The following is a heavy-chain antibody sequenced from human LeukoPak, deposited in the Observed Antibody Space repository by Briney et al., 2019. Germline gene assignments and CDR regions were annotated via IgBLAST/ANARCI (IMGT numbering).Heavy chain of an antibody. CDR3: AKIPRIPIFEVVLSSWFDP. Sequence: GGSLRLSCAASGFTFSSYAMSWVRQAPGKGLEWVSAISGSGGSTYYADSVKGRFTISRDNSKNTLYLQMNSLRAEDTAVYYCAKIPRIPIFEVVLSSWFDPWGQGTLVTVPS. V-gene: IGHV3-23*01. J-gene: IGHJ5*02. D-gene: IGHD3-3*01. CDR2: ISGSGGST. CDR1: GFTFSSYA.